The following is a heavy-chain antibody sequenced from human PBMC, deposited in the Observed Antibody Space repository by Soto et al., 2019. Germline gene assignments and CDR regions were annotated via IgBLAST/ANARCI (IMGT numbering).Heavy chain of an antibody. V-gene: IGHV4-59*01. D-gene: IGHD3-10*01. Sequence: SETLSLTCTVSGGSISSYYWSWIRQPPGKGLEWIGYIYYSGSTNYNPSLKSRVTISVDTSKNQFSLKLSSVTAADTAVYYCARDRSTMVRGVIIAPYFDYWGQGTLVTVS. J-gene: IGHJ4*02. CDR2: IYYSGST. CDR3: ARDRSTMVRGVIIAPYFDY. CDR1: GGSISSYY.